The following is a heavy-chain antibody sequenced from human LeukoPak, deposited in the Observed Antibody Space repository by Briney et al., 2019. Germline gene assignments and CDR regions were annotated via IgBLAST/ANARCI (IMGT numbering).Heavy chain of an antibody. CDR2: IIPIFGTA. V-gene: IGHV1-69*13. CDR1: GGTFSSYA. D-gene: IGHD6-13*01. J-gene: IGHJ4*02. CDR3: AREGGAAAGTGYFDY. Sequence: ASVKVSCKASGGTFSSYAISWVRQAPGQGLEWMGGIIPIFGTANYAQKFQGRVTITADESTSTAYMELSSLRSEDTAVYYCAREGGAAAGTGYFDYWGQGTLVTVSS.